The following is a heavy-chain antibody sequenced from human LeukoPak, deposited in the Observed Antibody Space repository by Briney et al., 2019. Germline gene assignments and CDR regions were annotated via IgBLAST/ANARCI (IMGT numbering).Heavy chain of an antibody. CDR3: ARRDYSSSWVR. D-gene: IGHD6-13*01. V-gene: IGHV4-59*08. CDR2: IYYSGST. Sequence: SETLSLTCTVSGGSISSYYWSWIRQPPGKGLEWIGYIYYSGSTNYNPSLKSRVTISVDTSKNQFSLKLSSVTAADTAVYYCARRDYSSSWVRGGQGTLVTVSS. J-gene: IGHJ4*02. CDR1: GGSISSYY.